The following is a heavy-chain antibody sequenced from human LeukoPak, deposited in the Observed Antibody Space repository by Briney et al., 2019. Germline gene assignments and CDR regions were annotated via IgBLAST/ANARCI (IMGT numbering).Heavy chain of an antibody. J-gene: IGHJ4*02. D-gene: IGHD3-22*01. CDR1: GFTFGSYA. CDR3: AKALIARIDYFDY. CDR2: ISGSGGST. Sequence: GGSLRLSCAASGFTFGSYAMSWVRQAPGKGLEWVSAISGSGGSTYYADSVKGRFTISRDNSKNTLYLQMNSLRAEDTAVYYCAKALIARIDYFDYWGQGTLVTVSS. V-gene: IGHV3-23*01.